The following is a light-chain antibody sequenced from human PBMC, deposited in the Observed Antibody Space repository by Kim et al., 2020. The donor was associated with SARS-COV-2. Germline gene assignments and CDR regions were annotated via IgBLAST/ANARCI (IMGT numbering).Light chain of an antibody. CDR3: QQSGEG. CDR1: QSVSSSY. Sequence: EIVLTQSPGTLSLSPGERATLSCRTSQSVSSSYLAWYHQKPGQAPRLLIYGASRRATGIPDRFSGSGSGTGFTLTINRLEPEDFAVYYCQQSGEGFGQGTKVDIK. J-gene: IGKJ1*01. CDR2: GAS. V-gene: IGKV3-20*01.